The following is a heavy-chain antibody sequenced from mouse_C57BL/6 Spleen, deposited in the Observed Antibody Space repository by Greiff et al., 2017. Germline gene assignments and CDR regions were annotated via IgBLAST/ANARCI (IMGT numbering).Heavy chain of an antibody. CDR2: IDPANGNT. Sequence: VQLQQSVAELVRPGASVKLSCTASGFNIKNTYMHWVKQRPEQGLEWIGRIDPANGNTKYAPKFQGKATITADTSSNTASLQLSSLTSEDTAIYYCARPLYGSSYWFAYWGQGTLVTVSA. V-gene: IGHV14-3*01. J-gene: IGHJ3*01. D-gene: IGHD1-1*01. CDR1: GFNIKNTY. CDR3: ARPLYGSSYWFAY.